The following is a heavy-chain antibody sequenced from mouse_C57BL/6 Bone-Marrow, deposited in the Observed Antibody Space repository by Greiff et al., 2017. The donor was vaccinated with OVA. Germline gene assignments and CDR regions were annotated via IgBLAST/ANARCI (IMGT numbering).Heavy chain of an antibody. D-gene: IGHD2-3*01. CDR1: GFTFSDYY. Sequence: EVKLVESGGGLVQPGGSLKLSCAASGFTFSDYYMYWVRQTPEKRLEWVAYISNGGGSTYYPDTVKGRFTISRDNAKNTLYLQMSRLKSEDTAMYYCARYDGYYSPWFAYWGQGTLVTVSA. CDR3: ARYDGYYSPWFAY. V-gene: IGHV5-12*01. J-gene: IGHJ3*01. CDR2: ISNGGGST.